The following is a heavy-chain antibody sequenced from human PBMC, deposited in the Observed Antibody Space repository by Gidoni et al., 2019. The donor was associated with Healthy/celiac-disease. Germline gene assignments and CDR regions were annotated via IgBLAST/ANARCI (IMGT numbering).Heavy chain of an antibody. CDR3: TRDPTGVFWSDP. Sequence: EVQLVESGGGLVQPGRSLRLSCTASGFTFADYAMSWFRQAPGKGLEWVGFIRSKAYGGTTEYAASVKGRFTISRDDSKSIAYLQMNSLKTEDTAVYYCTRDPTGVFWSDPWGQGTLVTVSS. D-gene: IGHD3-3*01. CDR2: IRSKAYGGTT. V-gene: IGHV3-49*03. J-gene: IGHJ5*02. CDR1: GFTFADYA.